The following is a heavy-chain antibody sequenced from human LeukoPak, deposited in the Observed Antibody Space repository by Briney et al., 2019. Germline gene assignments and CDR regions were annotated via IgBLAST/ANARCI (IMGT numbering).Heavy chain of an antibody. J-gene: IGHJ4*02. D-gene: IGHD6-19*01. CDR3: ARDSSGWYYFDY. V-gene: IGHV3-7*01. CDR1: GFTFSSYW. CDR2: IKQDGSEK. Sequence: PGGSLRLSCAASGFTFSSYWMTWVRQAPGKGLECVANIKQDGSEKYYVDSVKGRFTISRDNAKNSLYLQMNSLRAEDTAVYYCARDSSGWYYFDYRGQGTLVTVSS.